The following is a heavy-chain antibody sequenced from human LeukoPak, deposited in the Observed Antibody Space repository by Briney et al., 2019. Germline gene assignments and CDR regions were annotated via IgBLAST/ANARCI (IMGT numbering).Heavy chain of an antibody. CDR3: ARHRRYSGSPSGA. D-gene: IGHD5-12*01. Sequence: GESPRSSCKGSGYSFSNYWISWVRQMPGKGLEWMGRIDPSDSYTNYSPSFQGHVTISADKSINTAYLQWSSLLASDSAMYYCARHRRYSGSPSGAWGQGTLVTVSS. CDR2: IDPSDSYT. V-gene: IGHV5-10-1*01. J-gene: IGHJ5*02. CDR1: GYSFSNYW.